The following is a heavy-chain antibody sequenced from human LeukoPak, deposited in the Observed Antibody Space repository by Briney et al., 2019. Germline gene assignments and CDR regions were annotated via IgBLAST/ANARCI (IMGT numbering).Heavy chain of an antibody. Sequence: SETLSLTGTVSGGSISSSSYYWGWIRQPPGKGLEWIGSIYYSGSTYYNPSLKSRVTISVDTSKNQFSLKLSSVTAADTAVYYCASACCPDYWGQGTLVTVSS. J-gene: IGHJ4*02. CDR3: ASACCPDY. V-gene: IGHV4-39*01. D-gene: IGHD3-10*02. CDR2: IYYSGST. CDR1: GGSISSSSYY.